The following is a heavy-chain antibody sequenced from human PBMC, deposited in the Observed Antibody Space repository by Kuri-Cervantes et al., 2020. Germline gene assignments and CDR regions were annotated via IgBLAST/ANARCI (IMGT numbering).Heavy chain of an antibody. Sequence: GGSLRLSCAASGFTFSSYATSWVRQAPGKGLEWVSSISAGGGSTYYADSVKGRFTISRDNSKNTLYLQMNSLRAEDTAVYYCAKEGDKTTVTIDYWGQGTLVTVSS. D-gene: IGHD4-17*01. V-gene: IGHV3-23*01. J-gene: IGHJ4*02. CDR3: AKEGDKTTVTIDY. CDR2: ISAGGGST. CDR1: GFTFSSYA.